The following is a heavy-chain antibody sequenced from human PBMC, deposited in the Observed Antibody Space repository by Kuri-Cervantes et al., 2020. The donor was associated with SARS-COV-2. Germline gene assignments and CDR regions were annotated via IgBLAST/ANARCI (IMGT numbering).Heavy chain of an antibody. Sequence: ASVNVSCKASGYTFTSYGIRWVRQAPGQGLEWMGWSSAFNGNTNYAQKFQGRVTMTRDTSISTAYLELSRLRSDDTAVYYGARDADSSSWNPGAFDIWGQGTMVTVSS. J-gene: IGHJ3*02. CDR2: SSAFNGNT. D-gene: IGHD6-13*01. CDR3: ARDADSSSWNPGAFDI. CDR1: GYTFTSYG. V-gene: IGHV1-18*01.